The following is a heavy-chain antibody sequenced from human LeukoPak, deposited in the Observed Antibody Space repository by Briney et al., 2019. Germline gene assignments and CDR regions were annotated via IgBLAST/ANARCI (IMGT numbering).Heavy chain of an antibody. D-gene: IGHD2-2*01. J-gene: IGHJ4*02. CDR3: ARTLVVPPLYYFDY. V-gene: IGHV1-3*01. CDR2: INAGNGTT. Sequence: ASVKVSCKASGYTFTSYAMHWVRQAPGQRLEWMGWINAGNGTTKYSQKFQGRVTITRDTSASTAYMELSSLRSEDTAVYYCARTLVVPPLYYFDYWGQGTLVTVSS. CDR1: GYTFTSYA.